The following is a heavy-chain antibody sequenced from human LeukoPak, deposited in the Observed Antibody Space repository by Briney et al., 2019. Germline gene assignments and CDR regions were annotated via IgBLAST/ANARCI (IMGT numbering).Heavy chain of an antibody. D-gene: IGHD3-10*01. J-gene: IGHJ6*03. Sequence: SETLSLTCSVSGDSVSSGSSYWGWIRQPPGKGLEWIGSMYYSGSTYYNPSLKSRVTISVGTSKNQFSLKLSSVTAADTAVYCCARHYYGSGNHYYYMDVWGKGTTVTVPS. CDR2: MYYSGST. CDR3: ARHYYGSGNHYYYMDV. V-gene: IGHV4-39*01. CDR1: GDSVSSGSSY.